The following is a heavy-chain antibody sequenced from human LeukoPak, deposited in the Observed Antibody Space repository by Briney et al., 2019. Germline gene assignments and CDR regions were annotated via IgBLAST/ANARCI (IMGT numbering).Heavy chain of an antibody. CDR3: AKVGTNFLRYHFDY. V-gene: IGHV3-30-3*01. D-gene: IGHD1-1*01. CDR2: LSYDGNNE. Sequence: GTSLRLSCAASGFTFSTYAMHWVRQAPGKGLEWVAVLSYDGNNEYYADSVKGRFTISRDNSKNTLYLQMNSLSAEDTAVYYCAKVGTNFLRYHFDYWGRGTLVTVSS. J-gene: IGHJ4*02. CDR1: GFTFSTYA.